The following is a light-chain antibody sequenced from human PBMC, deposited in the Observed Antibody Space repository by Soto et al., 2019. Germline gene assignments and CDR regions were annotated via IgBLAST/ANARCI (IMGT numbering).Light chain of an antibody. CDR1: QSLVYTDGNTY. Sequence: DVVLTQSPLSLPVTLGQSASISCRSSQSLVYTDGNTYLNWFRQRPGQSPGRLIYNVSNRDSGVPDRFAGSGSGTNFALKISGVEAEDIGLYYCMQGTHWPYTFGQGTKLEIK. CDR2: NVS. CDR3: MQGTHWPYT. J-gene: IGKJ2*01. V-gene: IGKV2-30*01.